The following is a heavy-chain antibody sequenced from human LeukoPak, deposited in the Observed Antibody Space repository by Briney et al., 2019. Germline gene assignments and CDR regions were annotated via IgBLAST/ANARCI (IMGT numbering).Heavy chain of an antibody. Sequence: PSETLSLTCTVSGGSISSYYWSWIRQPPGKGLEWIGYIYYSGSTNYNPSLKSRVTISVDTSKNQFSLKLSSVTAADTAVYYCARKPGEGRYDAFDIWGQGTMDTVSS. V-gene: IGHV4-59*01. J-gene: IGHJ3*02. CDR1: GGSISSYY. CDR2: IYYSGST. CDR3: ARKPGEGRYDAFDI. D-gene: IGHD3-16*01.